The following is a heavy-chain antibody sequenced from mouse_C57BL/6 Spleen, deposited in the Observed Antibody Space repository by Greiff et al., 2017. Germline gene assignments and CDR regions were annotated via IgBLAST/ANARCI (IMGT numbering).Heavy chain of an antibody. V-gene: IGHV5-9*01. CDR2: ISGGGGNT. D-gene: IGHD1-1*01. CDR1: GFTFSSYT. J-gene: IGHJ2*01. Sequence: EVQRVESGGGLVKPGGSLKLSCAASGFTFSSYTMSWVRQTPEKRLEWVATISGGGGNTYYPDSVKGRFTISRDNAKNTLYLQMSSLRSEDTALYYCARLRDYYGSSPFDYWGQGTTLTVAS. CDR3: ARLRDYYGSSPFDY.